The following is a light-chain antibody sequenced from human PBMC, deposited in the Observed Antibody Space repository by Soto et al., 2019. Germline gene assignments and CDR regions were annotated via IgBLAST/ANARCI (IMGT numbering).Light chain of an antibody. Sequence: EPASISCRSSQSLLHRNGYNFLDWYLQKPGQSPQLLIYLGSSRASGVPDRFSGSGSGTDFTLKISRVQAEDVGIYYCMQALQTPWTFGQGTKVEIK. J-gene: IGKJ1*01. CDR1: QSLLHRNGYNF. CDR3: MQALQTPWT. CDR2: LGS. V-gene: IGKV2-28*01.